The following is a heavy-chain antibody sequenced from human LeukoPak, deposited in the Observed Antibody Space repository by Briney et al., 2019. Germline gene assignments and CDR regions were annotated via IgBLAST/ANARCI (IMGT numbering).Heavy chain of an antibody. Sequence: SETLSLTCTVSGGSISSSSYYWGWIRQPPGKGLEWIGSIYYSGSTYYNPSLKSRVTISVDTSKNQFSLKLSSVTAADTAVYYCARHAFPGCGGDCYPLDYWGQGTLVTVSS. J-gene: IGHJ4*02. D-gene: IGHD2-21*02. CDR3: ARHAFPGCGGDCYPLDY. CDR1: GGSISSSSYY. CDR2: IYYSGST. V-gene: IGHV4-39*01.